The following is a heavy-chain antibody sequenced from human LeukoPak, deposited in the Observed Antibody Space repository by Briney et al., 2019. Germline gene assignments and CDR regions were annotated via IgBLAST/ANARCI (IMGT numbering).Heavy chain of an antibody. CDR1: GYSISSGYY. V-gene: IGHV4-38-2*02. J-gene: IGHJ4*02. Sequence: SETLSLTCTVSGYSISSGYYWGWIRQPPGKGLEWIGSIYHSGSTYYNPSLKSRVTISVDTSKNQFSLHLSSVTAADTAVCYCARDIREVGESHYFDYWGQGTLVTVTS. CDR2: IYHSGST. CDR3: ARDIREVGESHYFDY. D-gene: IGHD1-26*01.